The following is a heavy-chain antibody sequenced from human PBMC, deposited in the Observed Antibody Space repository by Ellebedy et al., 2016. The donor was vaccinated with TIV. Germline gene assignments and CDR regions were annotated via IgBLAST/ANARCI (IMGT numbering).Heavy chain of an antibody. CDR1: GFSFSSYS. CDR2: ITGSGGST. Sequence: GESLKISXAGSGFSFSSYSMSWVRQAPGKGLEWVSAITGSGGSTYYADSVKGRFTISRDNAKNSLYLQMNSLRAEDTALYYCAKALGYCSSTSCYGRYYYYYYGMDVWGQGTTVTVSS. V-gene: IGHV3-23*01. J-gene: IGHJ6*02. D-gene: IGHD2-2*01. CDR3: AKALGYCSSTSCYGRYYYYYYGMDV.